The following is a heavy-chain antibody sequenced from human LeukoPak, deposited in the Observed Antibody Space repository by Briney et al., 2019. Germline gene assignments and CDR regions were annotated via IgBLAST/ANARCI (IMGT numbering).Heavy chain of an antibody. CDR3: ARSIVGATSDAIDI. D-gene: IGHD1-26*01. CDR2: IKWKGGKT. Sequence: GGSRTPACVPAAFTLDYYCMSWDRQAPGKGLGWVSGIKWKGGKTGYAGSVKGRFTISRDNAKNPLYLQMNSLRAEDTALYYCARSIVGATSDAIDIWGQGTMVTVSS. V-gene: IGHV3-20*04. J-gene: IGHJ3*02. CDR1: AFTLDYYC.